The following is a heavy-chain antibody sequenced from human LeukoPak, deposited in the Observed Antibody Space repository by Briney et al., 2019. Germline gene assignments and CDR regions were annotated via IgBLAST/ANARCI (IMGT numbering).Heavy chain of an antibody. CDR2: IIPIFGTA. Sequence: SVKVSCKASGYTFTSYDINWVRQAPGQGLEWMGGIIPIFGTANYAQKFQGRVTITADESTRTAYMELRTLRSEDTAIYYCARGSGETGGYYYVYWGRGTPVTVSS. J-gene: IGHJ4*02. CDR1: GYTFTSYD. CDR3: ARGSGETGGYYYVY. D-gene: IGHD3-22*01. V-gene: IGHV1-69*13.